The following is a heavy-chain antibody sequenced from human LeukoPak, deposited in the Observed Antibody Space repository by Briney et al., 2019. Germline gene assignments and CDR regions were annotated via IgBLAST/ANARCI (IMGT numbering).Heavy chain of an antibody. CDR1: GFTFSSYW. CDR2: INSDGSST. Sequence: GGSLTLSCAASGFTFSSYWMHWVRQAPGKGLVWVSRINSDGSSTSYADSVKGRFTISRDNAKNTLYLQMNSLRAEDTAVYYCARATVDYGDYPYYYYMDVWGKGTTVTVSS. CDR3: ARATVDYGDYPYYYYMDV. V-gene: IGHV3-74*01. J-gene: IGHJ6*03. D-gene: IGHD4-17*01.